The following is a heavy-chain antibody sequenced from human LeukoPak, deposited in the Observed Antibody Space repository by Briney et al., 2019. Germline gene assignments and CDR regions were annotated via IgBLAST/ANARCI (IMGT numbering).Heavy chain of an antibody. CDR2: IKQDGSEK. CDR3: ARDLGTSYYYYYYYGMDV. D-gene: IGHD2-2*01. CDR1: GFTFSSYW. Sequence: GGSLRLSCAASGFTFSSYWMSWVRQAPGKGLEWVASIKQDGSEKYYVDSVKGRFTISRDNAKNSLYLQMNSLRAEDTAVYYCARDLGTSYYYYYYYGMDVWGQGTTVTVSS. J-gene: IGHJ6*02. V-gene: IGHV3-7*04.